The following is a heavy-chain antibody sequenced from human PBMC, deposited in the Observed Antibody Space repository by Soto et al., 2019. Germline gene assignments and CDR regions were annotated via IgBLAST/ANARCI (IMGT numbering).Heavy chain of an antibody. J-gene: IGHJ6*03. D-gene: IGHD6-19*01. CDR3: ARDFRYSSGWSPDYYYYYMDV. V-gene: IGHV3-11*01. CDR1: GFTFSDYY. Sequence: GGSLRLSCAASGFTFSDYYMSWIRQAPGKGLEWVSYISSSGSTIYYADSVKGRFTISRDNAKNSLYLQMNSLRAEDTAVYYCARDFRYSSGWSPDYYYYYMDVWGKGTTVTVSS. CDR2: ISSSGSTI.